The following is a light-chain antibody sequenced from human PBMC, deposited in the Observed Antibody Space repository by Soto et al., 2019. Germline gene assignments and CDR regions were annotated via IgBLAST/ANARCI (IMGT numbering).Light chain of an antibody. CDR3: QQYGSSFRT. J-gene: IGKJ1*01. Sequence: EIVLTQSPGTLSLSPGERATLSCRASQSVSSNLVAWYQQKPGQAPRLLISGASSRATGIPDRFSGSGSGTDFTLTINRLEPEDFAVYHCQQYGSSFRTFGQGTKVEL. V-gene: IGKV3-20*01. CDR1: QSVSSNL. CDR2: GAS.